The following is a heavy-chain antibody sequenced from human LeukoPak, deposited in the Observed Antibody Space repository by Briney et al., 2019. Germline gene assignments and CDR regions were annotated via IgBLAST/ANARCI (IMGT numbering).Heavy chain of an antibody. V-gene: IGHV4-4*07. CDR3: AREGGAAGDFDY. D-gene: IGHD6-13*01. J-gene: IGHJ4*02. CDR1: GGSISSYY. CDR2: IYTSGST. Sequence: SQTLSLTCTVSGGSISSYYWSWIRQPAGKGLEWIGRIYTSGSTNYNPSLKSRVTMSVDTSKNQFSLKLSSVAAADTAVYYCAREGGAAGDFDYWGQGTLVTVSS.